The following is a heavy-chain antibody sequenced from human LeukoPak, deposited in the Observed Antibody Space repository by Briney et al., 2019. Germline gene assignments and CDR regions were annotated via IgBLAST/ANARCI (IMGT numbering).Heavy chain of an antibody. CDR2: IRYDGSNK. Sequence: GGSLRLSCAASGFTFSSYGMLWVRQAPGKGLEWVAFIRYDGSNKYYADSVKGRFTISRDNSKNTLYLQMNSLRAEDTAVYYCAKDRDSSSPGYFDYWGQGTLVTVSS. CDR3: AKDRDSSSPGYFDY. J-gene: IGHJ4*02. D-gene: IGHD6-13*01. CDR1: GFTFSSYG. V-gene: IGHV3-30*02.